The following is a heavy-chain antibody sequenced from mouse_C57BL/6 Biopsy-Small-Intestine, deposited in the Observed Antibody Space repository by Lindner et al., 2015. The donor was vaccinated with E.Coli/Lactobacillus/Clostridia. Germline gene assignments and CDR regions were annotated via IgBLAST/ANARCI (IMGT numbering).Heavy chain of an antibody. V-gene: IGHV1-20*01. J-gene: IGHJ3*01. CDR1: GYSFTAYN. D-gene: IGHD2-5*01. CDR3: ARVGYSNYGFAY. CDR2: VNPYSGGT. Sequence: VQLQESGAELVKPGASVKISCKTSGYSFTAYNMNWVKQSHGKSLEWIGTVNPYSGGTDYNQKFKGKATLTVDKSSSTAHMELRSLTSEDSALYYCARVGYSNYGFAYWGQGTLVTVSA.